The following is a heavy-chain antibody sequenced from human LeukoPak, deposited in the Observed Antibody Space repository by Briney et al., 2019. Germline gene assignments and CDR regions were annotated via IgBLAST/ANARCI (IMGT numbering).Heavy chain of an antibody. CDR1: GFTFSSYG. CDR2: ISYDGSNK. CDR3: AKGVATTDYYYGMDV. J-gene: IGHJ6*02. Sequence: GGSLRLSCAASGFTFSSYGMHWVRQAPGKGLEWVAVISYDGSNKYYADSVKGRFTISRDNSKNTLYLQMNSLRAEDTAVYYCAKGVATTDYYYGMDVWGQGTTVTVSS. V-gene: IGHV3-30*18. D-gene: IGHD5-12*01.